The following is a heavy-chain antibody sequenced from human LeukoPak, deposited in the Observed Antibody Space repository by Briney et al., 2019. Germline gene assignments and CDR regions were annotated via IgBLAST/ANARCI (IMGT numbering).Heavy chain of an antibody. J-gene: IGHJ5*02. Sequence: PSETLSLTCTVSGGSISSYYWSWIRQPPGKGPEWIGYIYYRGSTNYNPSLKSRVTTSVDTSKNQFSLKLSSVTATDTAVYYCATAVKGWFDPWGQGTLVTVSS. CDR2: IYYRGST. D-gene: IGHD6-19*01. CDR3: ATAVKGWFDP. CDR1: GGSISSYY. V-gene: IGHV4-59*01.